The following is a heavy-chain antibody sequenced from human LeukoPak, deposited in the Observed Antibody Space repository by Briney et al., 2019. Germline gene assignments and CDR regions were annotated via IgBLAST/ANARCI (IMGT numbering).Heavy chain of an antibody. Sequence: GGSLRLSCAASGFTFSSYAMSWVRQAPGKGLEWVSAISDSGGSTYYADSVKGRFTISRDNSKNTLYLQMNSQRAEDMAVYYCAKGSYGGYFDYWGQGTLVTVSS. CDR1: GFTFSSYA. V-gene: IGHV3-23*01. D-gene: IGHD3-16*01. CDR2: ISDSGGST. CDR3: AKGSYGGYFDY. J-gene: IGHJ4*02.